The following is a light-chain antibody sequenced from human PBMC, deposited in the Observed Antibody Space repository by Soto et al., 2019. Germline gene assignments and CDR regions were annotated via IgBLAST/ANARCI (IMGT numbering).Light chain of an antibody. V-gene: IGLV2-23*02. J-gene: IGLJ3*02. CDR1: SDDVGYYNL. CDR3: CSYAGSRTFVL. Sequence: QSALTQPASVSGSPGQSITISCTGTSDDVGYYNLVSWYQQHPGKAPKLMIYEVSKWPSGVSHRFSGSKSGNTASLTISGLRAEDEADYYCCSYAGSRTFVLFGGGTTLTVL. CDR2: EVS.